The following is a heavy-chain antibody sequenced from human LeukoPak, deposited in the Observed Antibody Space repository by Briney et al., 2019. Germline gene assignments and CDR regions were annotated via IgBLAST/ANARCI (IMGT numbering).Heavy chain of an antibody. CDR3: ARSSGYSYGYGSRAFDI. Sequence: SVKVSCKASGGTFSSYAISWVRQAPGQGLEWMGGIIPIFGTANYAQKFQGRVTITSDESTSTAYMELSSLRSEDTAVYYCARSSGYSYGYGSRAFDIWGQGTMVTVSS. CDR2: IIPIFGTA. V-gene: IGHV1-69*01. J-gene: IGHJ3*02. D-gene: IGHD5-18*01. CDR1: GGTFSSYA.